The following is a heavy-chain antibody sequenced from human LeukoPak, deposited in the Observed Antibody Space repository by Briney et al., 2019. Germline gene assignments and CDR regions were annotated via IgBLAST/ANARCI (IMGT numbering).Heavy chain of an antibody. CDR2: IKQDGSEK. CDR1: GFTFRSYS. CDR3: ARGGGYQLLYYYYYMDV. V-gene: IGHV3-7*01. Sequence: GGSLRLSCTASGFTFRSYSMSWVRQAPGKGLEWVANIKQDGSEKYYVDSVKGRFTISRDNAKNSLYLQMNSLRAEDTAVYYCARGGGYQLLYYYYYMDVWGKGTTVTVSS. J-gene: IGHJ6*03. D-gene: IGHD2-2*01.